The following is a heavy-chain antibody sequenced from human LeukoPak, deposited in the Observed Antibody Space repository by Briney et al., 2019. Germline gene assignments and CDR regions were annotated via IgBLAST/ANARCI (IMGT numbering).Heavy chain of an antibody. V-gene: IGHV4-34*01. Sequence: PSETLSLTCAVYGGSFSGYYWSWIRQPPRKGLEWIGEINHSGSTNYNPSLKSRVTISVDTSKNQFSLKLSSVTAADTAACYCARGTSIVGDAFDIWGQGTMVTVSS. CDR2: INHSGST. D-gene: IGHD1-26*01. CDR1: GGSFSGYY. J-gene: IGHJ3*02. CDR3: ARGTSIVGDAFDI.